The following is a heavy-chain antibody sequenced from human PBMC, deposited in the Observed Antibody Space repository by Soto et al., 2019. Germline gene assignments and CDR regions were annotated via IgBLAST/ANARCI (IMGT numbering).Heavy chain of an antibody. J-gene: IGHJ4*02. CDR1: GFTFSSYA. Sequence: EVQLLESGGGLVEPGGSLRLSCAASGFTFSSYAMSWVRQAPGKGLEWVSAISGSGGSTYYADSVKGRFTISRDNSKNTLYLQMNSLRAEDTAVYYCAKVQDRGSGPTHWGQGTLVTVSS. V-gene: IGHV3-23*01. CDR2: ISGSGGST. CDR3: AKVQDRGSGPTH. D-gene: IGHD6-19*01.